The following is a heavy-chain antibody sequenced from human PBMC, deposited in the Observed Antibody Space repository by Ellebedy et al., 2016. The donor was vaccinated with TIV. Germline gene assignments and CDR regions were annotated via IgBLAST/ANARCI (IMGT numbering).Heavy chain of an antibody. CDR2: IKSDGSST. J-gene: IGHJ6*02. D-gene: IGHD5-12*01. Sequence: PGGSLRLSCSASGFSFHLYWMHWVRQAPGKGLVWVSRIKSDGSSTNYADSVKGRFTISSDNAKNTLYLQMNSLRVEDTAVYYCGSSSRGYSGVYMDVWGQGTTVTVSS. CDR1: GFSFHLYW. V-gene: IGHV3-74*01. CDR3: GSSSRGYSGVYMDV.